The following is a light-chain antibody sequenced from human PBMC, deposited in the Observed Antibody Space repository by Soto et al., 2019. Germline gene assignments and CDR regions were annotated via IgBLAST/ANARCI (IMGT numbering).Light chain of an antibody. V-gene: IGLV2-11*01. CDR2: DVS. CDR3: CSYATTFYV. J-gene: IGLJ1*01. Sequence: LTQPPSVSVSPGQTATISCTGPTIDVDSSNYVSWYQQHPGKAPKLMIYDVSERPSGVPDRFSGSKSGSTASLTISGLQAEDEADYYCCSYATTFYVFGSGTKVTVL. CDR1: TIDVDSSNY.